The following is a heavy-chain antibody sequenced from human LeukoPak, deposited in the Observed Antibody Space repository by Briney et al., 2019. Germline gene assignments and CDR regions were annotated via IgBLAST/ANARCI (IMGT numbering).Heavy chain of an antibody. D-gene: IGHD1-26*01. V-gene: IGHV5-51*01. J-gene: IGHJ4*02. CDR2: IYPGDSDT. CDR3: ARRGEWELLNYFDY. CDR1: RHSFHSQW. Sequence: GESLKISCKGPRHSFHSQWIGWVRQMPGKGLEWMGIIYPGDSDTRYSPSFQGQVTISADKSISTAYLQWSSLKASDTAMYYCARRGEWELLNYFDYWGQGTLVTVSS.